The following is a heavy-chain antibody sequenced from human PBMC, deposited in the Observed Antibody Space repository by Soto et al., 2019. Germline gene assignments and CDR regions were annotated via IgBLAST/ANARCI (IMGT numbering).Heavy chain of an antibody. CDR1: GSSSRGYY. V-gene: IGHV4-59*01. J-gene: IGHJ5*02. CDR2: IFYSGSSGST. D-gene: IGHD2-21*02. CDR3: ARTALGWLDP. Sequence: SEIHSLTCIFAGSSSRGYYWSWISQTPGKGLEGIGYIFYSGSSGSTNYNPSLKSRVTISVDTSKNQFSLKLSSVTAADTAVYYCARTALGWLDPWGQGTLVTVSS.